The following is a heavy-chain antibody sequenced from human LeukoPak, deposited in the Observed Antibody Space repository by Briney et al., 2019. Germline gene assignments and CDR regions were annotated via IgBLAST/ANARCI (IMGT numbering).Heavy chain of an antibody. CDR3: ARDFYGDYPSRYFDY. Sequence: KPGGSLRLPCAASGFTFSSYSMNWVLQAPGKGLEWVSSISSSSSYIYYAGSVKGRFTISRDNAKNSLYLQMNSLRAEDTAVYYCARDFYGDYPSRYFDYWGQGTLVTVSS. CDR2: ISSSSSYI. J-gene: IGHJ4*02. D-gene: IGHD4-17*01. V-gene: IGHV3-21*01. CDR1: GFTFSSYS.